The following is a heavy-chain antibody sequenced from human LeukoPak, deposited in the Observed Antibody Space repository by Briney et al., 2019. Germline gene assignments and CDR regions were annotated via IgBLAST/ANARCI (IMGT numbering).Heavy chain of an antibody. J-gene: IGHJ4*02. CDR1: GGSISSYY. D-gene: IGHD6-19*01. CDR3: AIIAVAGTLLDY. V-gene: IGHV4-59*01. Sequence: SETLSLTCTVSGGSISSYYWSWIRQPPGKGLGWIGYIYYSGSTNYNPSLKSRVTISVDTSKNQFSLKLSSVTAADTAVYYCAIIAVAGTLLDYWGQGSLATVSS. CDR2: IYYSGST.